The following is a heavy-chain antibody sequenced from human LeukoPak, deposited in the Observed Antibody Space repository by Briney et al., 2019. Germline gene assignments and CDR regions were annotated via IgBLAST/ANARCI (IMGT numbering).Heavy chain of an antibody. CDR2: IGTAGDT. CDR3: AKDSAVTEYFQH. J-gene: IGHJ1*01. CDR1: GFTFSSYD. V-gene: IGHV3-13*01. Sequence: GGSLRLSCAASGFTFSSYDMHWVRQATGKGLEWVSAIGTAGDTYYPGSVKGRFTISRENAKNSLYLQMNSLRAEDTAVYYCAKDSAVTEYFQHWGQGTLVTVSS. D-gene: IGHD4-17*01.